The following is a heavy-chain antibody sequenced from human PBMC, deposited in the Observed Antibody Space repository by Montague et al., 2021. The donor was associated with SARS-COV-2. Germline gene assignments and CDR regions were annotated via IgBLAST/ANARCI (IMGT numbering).Heavy chain of an antibody. D-gene: IGHD2-15*01. V-gene: IGHV4-39*01. CDR3: ATRTRYPQNDFGF. CDR1: GDSIRNSDYS. CDR2: IYNGGTT. Sequence: SETLSLTCTVSGDSIRNSDYSWGWVRQPPGKGLEWIGNIYNGGTTFYNPSLKSRVTIFVDTSKNQFSLKLSSVTAADTAVYYCATRTRYPQNDFGFWGQGTLGTVPS. J-gene: IGHJ4*02.